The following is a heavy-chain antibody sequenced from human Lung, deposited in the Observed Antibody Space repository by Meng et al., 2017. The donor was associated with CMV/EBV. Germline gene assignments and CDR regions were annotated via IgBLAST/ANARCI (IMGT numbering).Heavy chain of an antibody. D-gene: IGHD6-19*01. J-gene: IGHJ4*02. Sequence: QLPVFESGAEMKKPAASVKASCTPSGFTFSDHYIRRGRQAPGQGLEWMGWVNSNNDATKYARKFQGRVSMTRDTSSSTAHMELRRLMSADTAVYYCVRSSGWSRFDYWGQGTLVTVSS. CDR3: VRSSGWSRFDY. CDR1: GFTFSDHY. CDR2: VNSNNDAT. V-gene: IGHV1-2*02.